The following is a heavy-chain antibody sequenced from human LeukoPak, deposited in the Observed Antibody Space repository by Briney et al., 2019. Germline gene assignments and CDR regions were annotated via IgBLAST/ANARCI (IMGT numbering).Heavy chain of an antibody. V-gene: IGHV3-23*01. CDR1: GFTFSNAW. CDR2: ISGSGGST. Sequence: PGGSLRLSCAASGFTFSNAWMSWVRQAPGKGLEWVSAISGSGGSTYYADSVKGRFTISRDNSKNTLYLQMNSLRAEDTAVYYCAKGPYSGSYHQLDYWGQGTLVTVSS. CDR3: AKGPYSGSYHQLDY. D-gene: IGHD1-26*01. J-gene: IGHJ4*02.